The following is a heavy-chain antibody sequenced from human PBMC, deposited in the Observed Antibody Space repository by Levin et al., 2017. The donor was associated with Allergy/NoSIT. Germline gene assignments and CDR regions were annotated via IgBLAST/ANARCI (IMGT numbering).Heavy chain of an antibody. CDR2: IYYSGST. D-gene: IGHD3-22*01. V-gene: IGHV4-39*01. CDR1: GGSISTTSYY. CDR3: ARQGDSSGLFDY. Sequence: PSETLSLTCTVSGGSISTTSYYWGCIRQPPGTGLEWIGSIYYSGSTYYTPSLKSRVTISVDTSKNQFSLKLSSVTAADTAVYYCARQGDSSGLFDYWGQGTLVTVSS. J-gene: IGHJ4*02.